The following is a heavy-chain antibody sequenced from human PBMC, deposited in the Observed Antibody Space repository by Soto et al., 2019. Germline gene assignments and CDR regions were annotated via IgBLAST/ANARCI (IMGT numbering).Heavy chain of an antibody. V-gene: IGHV3-30-3*01. CDR1: GFTFSSYA. D-gene: IGHD3-10*01. Sequence: PGGSLRLSCAASGFTFSSYAMHWVRQAPGKGLEWVAVISYDGSNKYYADSVKGRFTISRDNSKNTLYLQMNSLRAEDTAVYYCARAWFGESMDVWGQGTTVTVS. CDR3: ARAWFGESMDV. J-gene: IGHJ6*02. CDR2: ISYDGSNK.